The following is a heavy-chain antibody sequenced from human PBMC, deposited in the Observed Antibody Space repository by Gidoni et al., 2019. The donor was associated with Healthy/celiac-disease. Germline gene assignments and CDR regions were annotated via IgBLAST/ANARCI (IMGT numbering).Heavy chain of an antibody. D-gene: IGHD3-9*01. CDR2: INHSGST. J-gene: IGHJ4*02. Sequence: QVQLQQWGAGLLKPSETLSLTCAVYGGSFSGYYWSWIRQPPGKGLEWIGEINHSGSTNYNPSLKSRVTISVDTSKNQFSLKLSSVTAADTAVYYCARRQRDDILTGYYYYFDYWGQGTLVTVSS. CDR1: GGSFSGYY. CDR3: ARRQRDDILTGYYYYFDY. V-gene: IGHV4-34*01.